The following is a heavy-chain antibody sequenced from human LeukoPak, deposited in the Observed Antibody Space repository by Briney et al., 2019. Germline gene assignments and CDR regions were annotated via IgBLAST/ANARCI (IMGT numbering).Heavy chain of an antibody. Sequence: PGGSLGLSCAASGFTFSSYGMHWVRQAPGKGLEWVAVISYDGSNKYYADSVKGRFTISRDNSKNTLYLQMNSLRAEDTAVYYCAKDQVASSSSVDYWGQGTLVTVSS. CDR3: AKDQVASSSSVDY. D-gene: IGHD6-6*01. V-gene: IGHV3-30*18. CDR1: GFTFSSYG. J-gene: IGHJ4*02. CDR2: ISYDGSNK.